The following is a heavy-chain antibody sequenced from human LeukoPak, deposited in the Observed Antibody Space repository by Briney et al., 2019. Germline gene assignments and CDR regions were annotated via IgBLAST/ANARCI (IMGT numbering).Heavy chain of an antibody. CDR1: GFTFSSYE. CDR3: ARGGRWLPTGWFFDL. Sequence: GGSLRLSCAASGFTFSSYEMNWVRQAPGKGLEWVSYISSSGSTIYYADSVKGRFTISRDNAKNSLYLQMNSLRAEDTAVYYCARGGRWLPTGWFFDLWGRGTLVTVSS. V-gene: IGHV3-48*03. D-gene: IGHD5-24*01. J-gene: IGHJ2*01. CDR2: ISSSGSTI.